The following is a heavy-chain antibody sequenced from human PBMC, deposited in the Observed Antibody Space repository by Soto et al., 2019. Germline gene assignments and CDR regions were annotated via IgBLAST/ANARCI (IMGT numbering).Heavy chain of an antibody. CDR2: IYSGGST. D-gene: IGHD3-3*01. V-gene: IGHV3-53*01. CDR3: ARDHSSGTTYAFDI. Sequence: GGSLRLCCAASGFTVSSNYMSWVRQAPGKGLEWVSVIYSGGSTYYADSVKGRFTISRDNSKNTLYLQMNSLRAEDTAVYYCARDHSSGTTYAFDIWGQGTMVTVSS. J-gene: IGHJ3*02. CDR1: GFTVSSNY.